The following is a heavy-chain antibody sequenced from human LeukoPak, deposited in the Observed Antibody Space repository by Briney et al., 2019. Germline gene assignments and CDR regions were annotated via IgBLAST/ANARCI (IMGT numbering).Heavy chain of an antibody. D-gene: IGHD4-17*01. V-gene: IGHV1-46*01. CDR1: GNTFTRYY. CDR2: INPSGVST. Sequence: ASVKVSCKASGNTFTRYYMHWVRQAPGQGLEWMGIINPSGVSTIYAQNFQGRVTMTRDTSTSTVYMELSSLRSADTAVYYCARDQDDYGLFDYWGQRTLVTVSS. J-gene: IGHJ4*02. CDR3: ARDQDDYGLFDY.